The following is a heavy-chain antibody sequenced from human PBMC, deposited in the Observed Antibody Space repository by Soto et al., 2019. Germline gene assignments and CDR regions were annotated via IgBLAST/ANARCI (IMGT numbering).Heavy chain of an antibody. CDR1: GGSISSSNW. V-gene: IGHV4-4*02. Sequence: QVQLQESGPGLVKPSGTLSLTCAVSGGSISSSNWWSWVRQPPGKGLEWIGEIYHSGSTNYNPSPQVRVPISVTQSKTQFSLRLGSVTAADTAVYYCARGRYCSGGSCSALPYYYYGMDVWGQGTTVTVSS. CDR2: IYHSGST. D-gene: IGHD2-15*01. CDR3: ARGRYCSGGSCSALPYYYYGMDV. J-gene: IGHJ6*02.